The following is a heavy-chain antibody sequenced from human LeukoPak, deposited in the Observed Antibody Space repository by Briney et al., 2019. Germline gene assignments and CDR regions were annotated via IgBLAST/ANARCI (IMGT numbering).Heavy chain of an antibody. J-gene: IGHJ6*03. CDR1: GGSISSYY. Sequence: SETLSLTCTVSGGSISSYYWSWIRQPPGKGLEWIGYIYYSGSTNYNPSLKSRVTISVDTSKNQFSLKLSSVTAADTAVYHCARVETNYDFWSGSFGYMDVWGKGTTVTVSS. CDR2: IYYSGST. V-gene: IGHV4-59*01. D-gene: IGHD3-3*01. CDR3: ARVETNYDFWSGSFGYMDV.